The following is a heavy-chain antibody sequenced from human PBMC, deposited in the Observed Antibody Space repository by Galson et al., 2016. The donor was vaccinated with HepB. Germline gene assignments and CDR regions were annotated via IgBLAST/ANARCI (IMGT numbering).Heavy chain of an antibody. CDR2: IYYSGST. V-gene: IGHV4-39*01. CDR1: GGSISSVNYY. J-gene: IGHJ4*02. D-gene: IGHD1-26*01. CDR3: ASDNLLRGVATTQTYFDY. Sequence: ETLSLTCTVSGGSISSVNYYWGWIRQPPGKGLEWIGTIYYSGSTYYSPSLKSRVTISVDTSKSQFPLKLRSVTAADTAVYYCASDNLLRGVATTQTYFDYWGQGTLVTVSS.